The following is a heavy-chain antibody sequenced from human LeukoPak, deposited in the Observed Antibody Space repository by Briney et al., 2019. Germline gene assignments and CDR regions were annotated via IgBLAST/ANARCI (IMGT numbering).Heavy chain of an antibody. D-gene: IGHD2-15*01. CDR1: GFTFSSYG. J-gene: IGHJ5*02. V-gene: IGHV3-30*18. CDR2: ISYDGSNK. Sequence: TGRSLRLSCAASGFTFSSYGMHWVRQAPGKGLEWVAVISYDGSNKYYADSVKGRFTISRDNSKNTLYLQMNSLRAEDTAVYYCAKDYAPIDIVVVVAATTPEADNRFDPWGQGTLVTVSS. CDR3: AKDYAPIDIVVVVAATTPEADNRFDP.